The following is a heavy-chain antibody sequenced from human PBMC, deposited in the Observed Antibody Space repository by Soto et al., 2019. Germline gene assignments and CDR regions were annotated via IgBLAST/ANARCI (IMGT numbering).Heavy chain of an antibody. Sequence: ASVKVSCKASGYTFTGYYMNWVRRAPGQGLEWMGWINPNNGGTKYAQKFQDRVTMTRDTSINTAYMELSRLTSDDTAVYYCTTLRLDPWGQGTLVTVSS. CDR2: INPNNGGT. V-gene: IGHV1-2*02. J-gene: IGHJ5*02. CDR3: TTLRLDP. D-gene: IGHD6-25*01. CDR1: GYTFTGYY.